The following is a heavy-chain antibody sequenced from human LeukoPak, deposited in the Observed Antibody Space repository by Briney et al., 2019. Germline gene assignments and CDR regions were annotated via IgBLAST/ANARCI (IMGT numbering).Heavy chain of an antibody. CDR1: GYTFTSYG. D-gene: IGHD3-22*01. CDR2: MIPIFGTA. V-gene: IGHV1-69*06. Sequence: GASVKVSCKASGYTFTSYGITWVRQAPGQGLEWMGGMIPIFGTANYAQKFQGRVTITADKSTSTAYMELSSLRSEDTAVYYCARGRHGLDYYDSSGYLYYFDYWGQGTLVTVSS. CDR3: ARGRHGLDYYDSSGYLYYFDY. J-gene: IGHJ4*02.